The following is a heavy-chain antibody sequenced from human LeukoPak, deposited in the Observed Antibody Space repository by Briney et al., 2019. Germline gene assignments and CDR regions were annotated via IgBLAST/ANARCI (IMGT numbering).Heavy chain of an antibody. J-gene: IGHJ4*02. CDR3: AARSVASNPEAY. Sequence: GGSLRLSCAASGFTFSDHYMSWNRQAPGKGLEWVSYISASGDTIYYADSGKGRFPISRDNARNSLYLQMSSLRAEDTAVYYCAARSVASNPEAYWGQGTLVTVSS. V-gene: IGHV3-11*01. D-gene: IGHD5-24*01. CDR2: ISASGDTI. CDR1: GFTFSDHY.